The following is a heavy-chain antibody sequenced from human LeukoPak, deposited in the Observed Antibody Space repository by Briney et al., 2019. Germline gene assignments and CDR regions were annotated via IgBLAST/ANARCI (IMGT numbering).Heavy chain of an antibody. J-gene: IGHJ4*02. CDR2: ISNSGNTI. V-gene: IGHV3-11*01. CDR1: GFTFSDYY. CDR3: VRHSGSHGVIFDY. D-gene: IGHD1-26*01. Sequence: GGSLRLSCAASGFTFSDYYMSWIRQAPGKGLEWVSYISNSGNTIYYADSVKGRFTISRGDAKNSLFLQMNSLRAEDTAVYYCVRHSGSHGVIFDYWGQGTLVTVSS.